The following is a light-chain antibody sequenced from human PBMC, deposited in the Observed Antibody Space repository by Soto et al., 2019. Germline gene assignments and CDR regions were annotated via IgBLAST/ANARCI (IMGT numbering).Light chain of an antibody. V-gene: IGLV1-40*01. CDR2: GNN. CDR1: SSNTGAGYD. J-gene: IGLJ2*01. Sequence: QTVVTQPPSVSGAPGQRVTISCTGSSSNTGAGYDVHWYQQLPGTAPKLLIYGNNNRPSGVPDRFSGSKSGTSASLAITGLQAEDEADYYCQSYDRSLSVVFGGGTKLNVL. CDR3: QSYDRSLSVV.